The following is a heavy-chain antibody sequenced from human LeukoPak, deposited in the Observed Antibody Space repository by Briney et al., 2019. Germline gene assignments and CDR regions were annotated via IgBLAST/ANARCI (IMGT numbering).Heavy chain of an antibody. D-gene: IGHD3-3*01. Sequence: ASVKVSCKASGYKFGSYYISWVRQAPGQGLEWMGWISGYSGSAIYAQKFQGRITMTVDTSTTTVYMEVKSLRSDDTAAYYCARTHDFWSATKGDHFDPWGQGTQVTVSS. J-gene: IGHJ5*02. V-gene: IGHV1-18*01. CDR2: ISGYSGSA. CDR3: ARTHDFWSATKGDHFDP. CDR1: GYKFGSYY.